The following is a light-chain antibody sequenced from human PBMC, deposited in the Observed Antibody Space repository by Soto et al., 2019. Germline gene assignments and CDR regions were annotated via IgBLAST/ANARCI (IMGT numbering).Light chain of an antibody. CDR1: QSVSSSY. J-gene: IGKJ4*01. CDR2: GAS. Sequence: EKVLTKSPGALSVYPGERATLSCRASQSVSSSYLAWYQQKPGQAPRLLIYGASSRATGSPDGFSGSGSWAAFTPTTSSLVPEDFAVYYCQQHGSYLGLTFGGGTKVDIK. CDR3: QQHGSYLGLT. V-gene: IGKV3-20*01.